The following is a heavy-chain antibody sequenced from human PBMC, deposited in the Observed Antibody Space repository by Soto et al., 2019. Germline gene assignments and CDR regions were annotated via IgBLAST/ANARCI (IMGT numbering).Heavy chain of an antibody. V-gene: IGHV1-46*01. CDR1: GYTFTSYY. CDR2: INPSGGST. D-gene: IGHD3-9*01. J-gene: IGHJ4*02. CDR3: ARDSKRGQYDILTGYSTQGPG. Sequence: GASVKVSCKASGYTFTSYYMHWARQAPGQGLEWMGIINPSGGSTSYAQKFQGRVTMTRDTSTSTVYMELSSLRSEDTAVYYCARDSKRGQYDILTGYSTQGPGWGQGTLVTVSS.